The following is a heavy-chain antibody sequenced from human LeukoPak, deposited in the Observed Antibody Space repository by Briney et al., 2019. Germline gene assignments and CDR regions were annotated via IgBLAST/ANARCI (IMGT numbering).Heavy chain of an antibody. V-gene: IGHV4-61*08. CDR1: GGSINSDDYY. J-gene: IGHJ4*02. D-gene: IGHD2-21*02. Sequence: KPSETLSLTCTVSGGSINSDDYYWSWIRQPPGKRLEWIGYISYSGSTNYNPSLKSRVTISIDTSKNQFSLKLSSVTAADTAVYYCARESVVTAIDYWGQGTLVTVSS. CDR2: ISYSGST. CDR3: ARESVVTAIDY.